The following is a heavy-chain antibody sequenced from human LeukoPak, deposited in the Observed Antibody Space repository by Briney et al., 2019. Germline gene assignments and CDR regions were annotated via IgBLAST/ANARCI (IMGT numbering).Heavy chain of an antibody. Sequence: VGSLRLSCAASVFIFTNYAMHWVRQAPGKGLEWVSAISGSGGSTYYADSVKGRFTISRDNSKNTLYLQMHSLRSEDTAVNYCARKVGNGDTALDYRLQPTMVTVSS. CDR3: ARKVGNGDTALDY. CDR2: ISGSGGST. D-gene: IGHD5-18*01. V-gene: IGHV3-23*01. CDR1: VFIFTNYA. J-gene: IGHJ4*02.